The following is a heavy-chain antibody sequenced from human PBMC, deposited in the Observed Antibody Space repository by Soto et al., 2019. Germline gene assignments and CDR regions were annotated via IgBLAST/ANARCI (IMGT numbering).Heavy chain of an antibody. CDR2: IYYRGNT. CDR1: GGSIRAADSY. Sequence: QTLTCADPGGSIRAADSYWNWIREQQGEGLEWIGNIYYRGNTNYNPSLKSRIIMSMDMSANQFSLKLTSVTAADSFFYYCARGRDYYGLDVWCHWTT. CDR3: ARGRDYYGLDV. J-gene: IGHJ6*02. V-gene: IGHV4-31*11.